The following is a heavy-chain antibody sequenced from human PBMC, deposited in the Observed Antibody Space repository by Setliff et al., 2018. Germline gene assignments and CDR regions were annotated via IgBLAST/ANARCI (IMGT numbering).Heavy chain of an antibody. V-gene: IGHV3-7*01. CDR1: GFTLSTYW. CDR2: IKQDGNEK. CDR3: ARMGGWGTYYSYYYNGMDV. D-gene: IGHD3-10*01. J-gene: IGHJ6*02. Sequence: PGGSLRLSCAASGFTLSTYWMSWVRQAPGKGLEWVANIKQDGNEKYYVDSVKGRFTISRDNAKNSLYLQMNSLSAEDTAVYYCARMGGWGTYYSYYYNGMDVWGQGTTVTVSS.